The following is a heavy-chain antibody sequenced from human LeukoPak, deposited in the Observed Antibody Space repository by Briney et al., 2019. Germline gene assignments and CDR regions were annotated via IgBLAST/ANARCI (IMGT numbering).Heavy chain of an antibody. CDR1: GGSISSYY. V-gene: IGHV4-59*08. CDR3: ARRLVAASVYWFDP. J-gene: IGHJ5*02. Sequence: SETLSLTCPVSGGSISSYYWSWIRQPPGKGLEWIGYIYYSGSTNYNPSLKSRVTISVDTSKNQFSLKLSSVTAADTAVYYCARRLVAASVYWFDPWGQGTLVTVSS. CDR2: IYYSGST. D-gene: IGHD2-15*01.